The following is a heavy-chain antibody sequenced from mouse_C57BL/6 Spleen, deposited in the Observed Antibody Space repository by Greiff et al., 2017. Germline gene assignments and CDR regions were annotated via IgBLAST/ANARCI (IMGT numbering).Heavy chain of an antibody. D-gene: IGHD1-1*01. V-gene: IGHV1-39*01. CDR3: ANYSSSLPYFDV. CDR2: INPNYGTT. CDR1: GYSFTDYN. J-gene: IGHJ1*03. Sequence: VHVKQSGPELVKPGASVKISCKASGYSFTDYNMNWVKQSNGKSLEWIGVINPNYGTTSYNQKFKGKATLTVDQSSSTAYMQLDGLTSEDSAVYYCANYSSSLPYFDVWGTGTTVTVSS.